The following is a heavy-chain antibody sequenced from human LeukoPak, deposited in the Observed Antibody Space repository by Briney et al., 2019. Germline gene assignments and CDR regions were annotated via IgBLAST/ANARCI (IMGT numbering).Heavy chain of an antibody. J-gene: IGHJ4*02. CDR1: GGTFSRYA. CDR3: AKLATSDTGETY. Sequence: ASVKVSCKASGGTFSRYAINWVRQAPGQGLEWMGVINPSGDSTTYAQNFQGRVTMTRDTSTSTVYMELRSLRSEDTAIYYCAKLATSDTGETYWGQGTLVTVSS. V-gene: IGHV1-46*01. D-gene: IGHD3-16*01. CDR2: INPSGDST.